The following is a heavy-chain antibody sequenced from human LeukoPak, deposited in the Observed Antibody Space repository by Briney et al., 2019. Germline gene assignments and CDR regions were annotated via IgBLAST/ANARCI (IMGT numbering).Heavy chain of an antibody. V-gene: IGHV1-24*01. J-gene: IGHJ3*02. CDR1: GYTFTGYY. Sequence: ASVKVSCKASGYTFTGYYMHWVRQAPGKGLEWMGGFDPEDGETIYAQKFQGRVTMTEDTSTDTAYMELSSLRSEDTAVYYCAGPLKGEYAFDIWGQGTMVTVSS. CDR2: FDPEDGET. CDR3: AGPLKGEYAFDI. D-gene: IGHD3-16*01.